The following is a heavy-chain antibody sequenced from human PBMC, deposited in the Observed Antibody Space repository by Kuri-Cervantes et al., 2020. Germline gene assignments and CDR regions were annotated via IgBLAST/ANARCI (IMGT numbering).Heavy chain of an antibody. V-gene: IGHV1-18*04. CDR1: GYTFTGYY. CDR2: ISAYNGDT. CDR3: ARDQSIAVAPNWFDP. Sequence: ASVKVSCKASGYTFTGYYMHWVRQAPGQGLEWMGWISAYNGDTNYAQKLQGRVTMTTDTSTSTAYMELRSLRSDDTAVYYCARDQSIAVAPNWFDPWGQGTLVTVSS. J-gene: IGHJ5*02. D-gene: IGHD6-19*01.